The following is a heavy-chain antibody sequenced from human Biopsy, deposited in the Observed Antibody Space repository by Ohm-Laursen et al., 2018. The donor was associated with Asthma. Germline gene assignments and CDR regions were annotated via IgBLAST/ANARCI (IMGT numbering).Heavy chain of an antibody. D-gene: IGHD6-13*01. CDR1: GFSFSDYY. V-gene: IGHV3-53*01. CDR2: IYSAGST. J-gene: IGHJ4*02. CDR3: ARGRGQL. Sequence: SLRLSCAASGFSFSDYYMTWMRQAPGKGLEWVSIIYSAGSTYYADSVKGRFTISRDDSKNTLYLQMNSLRAEDTAVYYCARGRGQLWGQGTLVTVSS.